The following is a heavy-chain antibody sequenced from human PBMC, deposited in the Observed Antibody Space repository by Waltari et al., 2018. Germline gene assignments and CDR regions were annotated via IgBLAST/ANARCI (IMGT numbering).Heavy chain of an antibody. V-gene: IGHV1-69*08. D-gene: IGHD5-18*01. Sequence: QVQLVQSGAEVKKPGSSVKVSCKASGGTFSSYTISWVRQAPGQGLEWMGRIITILGIANYEQKFQGRVTITADKSTSTAYMELSSLRSEDTAVYYCARDRGDTAMGRNYGMDVWGQGTTVTVSS. CDR3: ARDRGDTAMGRNYGMDV. CDR2: IITILGIA. CDR1: GGTFSSYT. J-gene: IGHJ6*02.